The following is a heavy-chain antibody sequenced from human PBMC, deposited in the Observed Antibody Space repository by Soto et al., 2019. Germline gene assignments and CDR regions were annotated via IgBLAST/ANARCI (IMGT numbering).Heavy chain of an antibody. CDR3: TRGPRSTSTGTGAF. CDR2: INDDGSST. D-gene: IGHD1-1*01. CDR1: GFTFSMYW. J-gene: IGHJ4*02. V-gene: IGHV3-74*01. Sequence: VGSLRLPCAASGFTFSMYWMHWVRQVPGKGPEWVSRINDDGSSTNYADSVKGRFTISRGNAKNTLYLQMNDLRAEDTAVYYCTRGPRSTSTGTGAFWGQGTLVTVSS.